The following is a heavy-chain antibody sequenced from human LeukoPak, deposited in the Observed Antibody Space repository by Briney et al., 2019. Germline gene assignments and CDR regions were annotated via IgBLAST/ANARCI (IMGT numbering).Heavy chain of an antibody. V-gene: IGHV5-51*01. CDR1: GYSFSSFW. D-gene: IGHD2-2*01. J-gene: IGHJ4*02. Sequence: GEALKISCKGSGYSFSSFWIAWVRQMPGKGLEGMGVFYPCGSRTTYSPSFEEQITISADKSISTAYPQWTRLKASDTAMYYCARHLSDITSSTNYWGPGTLVTVSS. CDR3: ARHLSDITSSTNY. CDR2: FYPCGSRT.